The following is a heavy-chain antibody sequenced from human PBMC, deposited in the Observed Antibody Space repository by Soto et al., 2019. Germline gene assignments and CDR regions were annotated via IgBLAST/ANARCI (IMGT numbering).Heavy chain of an antibody. D-gene: IGHD5-18*01. CDR3: ARAPYSSTSFFFDY. J-gene: IGHJ4*02. CDR2: VNPSLGRA. Sequence: QVQVVQSGTEVKQPGASVKVSCKASGYTLTTNHMHWVRQAPGQGLEWMGVVNPSLGRANYAQKFQERVAMTWDTPTSTFYMELRSLRSDDTAMYYCARAPYSSTSFFFDYWGQGTLVTVSS. CDR1: GYTLTTNH. V-gene: IGHV1-46*01.